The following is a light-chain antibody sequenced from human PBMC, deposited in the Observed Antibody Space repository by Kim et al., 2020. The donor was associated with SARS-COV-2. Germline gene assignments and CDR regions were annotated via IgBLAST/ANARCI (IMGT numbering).Light chain of an antibody. CDR2: YDS. CDR1: NIGSKI. CDR3: QVWDSSSDYVV. J-gene: IGLJ2*01. Sequence: APEKTAWITCGGKNIGSKIVHRYQQRPGQAPVMVIYYDSDRPSGIPERFSGSNSGNQASLTISRVEAGDDADYYCQVWDSSSDYVVFGGGTQLTVL. V-gene: IGLV3-21*04.